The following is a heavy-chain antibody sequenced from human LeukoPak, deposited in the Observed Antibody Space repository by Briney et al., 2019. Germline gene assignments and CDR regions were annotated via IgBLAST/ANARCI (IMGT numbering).Heavy chain of an antibody. D-gene: IGHD3-10*01. V-gene: IGHV1-69*04. CDR3: ARGPIRGGASYFQH. CDR1: GGTFSSYA. CDR2: IILILGIA. Sequence: SVKVSCKASGGTFSSYAISWVRQAPGQGLGWMGRIILILGIANYAQKFQGRVTITADKSTSTAYMELSSLRSEDTAVYYCARGPIRGGASYFQHWGQGTLVTVSS. J-gene: IGHJ1*01.